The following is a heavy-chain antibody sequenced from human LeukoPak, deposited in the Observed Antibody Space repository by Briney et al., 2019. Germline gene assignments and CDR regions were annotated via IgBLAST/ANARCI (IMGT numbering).Heavy chain of an antibody. Sequence: GASVKVSCKASGYTFTGYYMHWVRQAPGQGLEWMGWINPNNGDRNYAQKFQGRVTLTRDTSISTAYMELSRLRSDDTAVYYCARLGLDYYGSGTHDYWGQGTLVTVSS. CDR3: ARLGLDYYGSGTHDY. CDR2: INPNNGDR. D-gene: IGHD3-10*01. CDR1: GYTFTGYY. V-gene: IGHV1-2*02. J-gene: IGHJ4*02.